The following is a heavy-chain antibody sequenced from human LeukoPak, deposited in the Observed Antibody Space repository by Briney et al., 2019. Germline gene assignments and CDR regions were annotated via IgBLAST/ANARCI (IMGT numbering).Heavy chain of an antibody. J-gene: IGHJ1*01. D-gene: IGHD3-22*01. V-gene: IGHV4-39*01. CDR3: ARRRYYDSTGYFE. CDR2: IYHSGRT. Sequence: PSETLSLTCAVSGDYISSGSYYWGWIRQSPGTGLEWIGDIYHSGRTYYNPSLKSRVAISIDTSKNQFSLRLRSMTAADTAVFYCARRRYYDSTGYFEWGRGTLVTVSS. CDR1: GDYISSGSYY.